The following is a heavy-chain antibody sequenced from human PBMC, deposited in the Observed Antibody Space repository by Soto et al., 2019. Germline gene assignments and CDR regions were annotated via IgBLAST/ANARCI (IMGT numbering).Heavy chain of an antibody. V-gene: IGHV3-23*01. CDR1: GFTFSSYA. CDR2: ISGSGGST. Sequence: QPGESLKISCAASGFTFSSYAMSWVRQAPGKGLEWVSAISGSGGSTYYADSVKGRFTISRDNSKNTLYLQMNSLRAEDTAVYYCANALSTRGYDGYWGQGTLVTVSS. D-gene: IGHD2-15*01. J-gene: IGHJ4*02. CDR3: ANALSTRGYDGY.